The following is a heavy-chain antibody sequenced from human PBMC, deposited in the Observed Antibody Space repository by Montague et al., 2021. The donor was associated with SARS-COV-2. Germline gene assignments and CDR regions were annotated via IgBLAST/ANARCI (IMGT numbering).Heavy chain of an antibody. D-gene: IGHD3-10*01. CDR1: GGSISSYY. CDR2: IYYSGST. J-gene: IGHJ3*02. CDR3: AGKSITMVQGVIMGAFDI. V-gene: IGHV4-39*07. Sequence: SETLSLTCTVSGGSISSYYWGWIRQPPGKGLEWIGSIYYSGSTYYNPSLKSRVTISVDTSKNQFSLKLSSVTAADTAVYYCAGKSITMVQGVIMGAFDIWGQGTMVTVSS.